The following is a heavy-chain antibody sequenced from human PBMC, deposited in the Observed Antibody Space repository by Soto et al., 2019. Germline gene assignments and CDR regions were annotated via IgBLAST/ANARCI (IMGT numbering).Heavy chain of an antibody. V-gene: IGHV4-61*08. D-gene: IGHD3-9*01. CDR3: ARSVILTGGSYEGLLRLNYLDP. CDR1: GVSVSSGDYY. CDR2: IYHSGSA. Sequence: SETLSLTCTVSGVSVSSGDYYWSWVRQSPGEGLEWIGEIYHSGSAIYTPSFKNQATVSLDGSKNEFSLYVNPVTAADTAVYYCARSVILTGGSYEGLLRLNYLDPWGPGTLVPVSS. J-gene: IGHJ5*02.